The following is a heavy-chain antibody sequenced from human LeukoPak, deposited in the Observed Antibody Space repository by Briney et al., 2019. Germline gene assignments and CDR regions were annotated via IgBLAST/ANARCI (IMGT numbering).Heavy chain of an antibody. D-gene: IGHD3-10*01. V-gene: IGHV1-2*04. CDR1: GYTFTGYY. J-gene: IGHJ5*02. CDR3: ARSEPFGELPGPRFDP. Sequence: ASVKVSCKASGYTFTGYYMHWVRQAPGQGLEWMGWINPNSGGTNYAQKFQGWVTMTRDTSISTAYMELSRLRSDDTAMYYCARSEPFGELPGPRFDPWGQGTLVTVSS. CDR2: INPNSGGT.